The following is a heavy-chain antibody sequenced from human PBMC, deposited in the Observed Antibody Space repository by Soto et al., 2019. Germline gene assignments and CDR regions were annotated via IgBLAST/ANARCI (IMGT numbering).Heavy chain of an antibody. CDR2: ISAYNGNT. J-gene: IGHJ5*02. Sequence: GSVKVSCKASGYTFTSYGISWVRQAPGQGLEWMGWISAYNGNTNYAQKLQGRVTMTTDTSTSTAYMELRSLRSDDTAVYYCARDRDIGGRGWFDPWGQGTLVTVSS. CDR1: GYTFTSYG. D-gene: IGHD2-15*01. V-gene: IGHV1-18*01. CDR3: ARDRDIGGRGWFDP.